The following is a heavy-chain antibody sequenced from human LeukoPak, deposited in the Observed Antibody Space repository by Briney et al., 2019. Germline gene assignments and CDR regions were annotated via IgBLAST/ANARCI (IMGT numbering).Heavy chain of an antibody. CDR1: GFTFSSYA. CDR3: ASQTSGYSGYSSHY. D-gene: IGHD5-12*01. CDR2: ISASGGST. J-gene: IGHJ4*02. V-gene: IGHV3-23*01. Sequence: GGSLRLSFAASGFTFSSYAMSWVRQAPGKGLDWVSAISASGGSTSYAASVKGRFTISRDNSKNTLYLQMNSLRAVDTAVYYCASQTSGYSGYSSHYWGQGTLVTVSS.